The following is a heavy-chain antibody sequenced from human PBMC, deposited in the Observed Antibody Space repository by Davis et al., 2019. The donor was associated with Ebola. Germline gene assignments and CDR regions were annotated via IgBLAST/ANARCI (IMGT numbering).Heavy chain of an antibody. CDR2: ISGSGGTT. CDR1: GFTFSSYA. J-gene: IGHJ2*01. D-gene: IGHD1-1*01. V-gene: IGHV3-23*01. CDR3: AREGEGWNDLVRYFDL. Sequence: GGSLRLSCAASGFTFSSYAMSWVRQAPGKGLEWVSAISGSGGTTYYAGSVKGRFTVSRDNSKKTMYLQMNSLRAKDTAVYYCAREGEGWNDLVRYFDLWGRGTLVTVSS.